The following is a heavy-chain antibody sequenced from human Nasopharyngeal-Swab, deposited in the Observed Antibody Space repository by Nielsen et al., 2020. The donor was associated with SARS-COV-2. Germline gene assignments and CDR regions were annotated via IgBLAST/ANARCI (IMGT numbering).Heavy chain of an antibody. CDR1: GGSISSYY. J-gene: IGHJ4*02. Sequence: SETLSLTCTVSGGSISSYYWSWIRQPPGKGLEWIGYIYYSGSTNYNPSLKSRVTISVDTSKNQFSLKLSSVTAADTAVYYCARSPTWIQLWYHFDYWGQGTLVTVSS. V-gene: IGHV4-59*01. D-gene: IGHD5-18*01. CDR2: IYYSGST. CDR3: ARSPTWIQLWYHFDY.